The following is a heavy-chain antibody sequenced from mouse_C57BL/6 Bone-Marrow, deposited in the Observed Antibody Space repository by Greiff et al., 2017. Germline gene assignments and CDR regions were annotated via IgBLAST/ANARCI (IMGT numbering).Heavy chain of an antibody. Sequence: VQLQQSGAELVRPGASVKLSCTASGFNIKDDYMHLVKQRPEQGLEWIGWIDPENGDTEFASKFQGKATITADTSSNTAYLQLRSLTSEDTAVYYCTTHYGSSYYFDYWGQGTTLTVSS. CDR1: GFNIKDDY. D-gene: IGHD1-1*01. V-gene: IGHV14-4*01. CDR2: IDPENGDT. CDR3: TTHYGSSYYFDY. J-gene: IGHJ2*01.